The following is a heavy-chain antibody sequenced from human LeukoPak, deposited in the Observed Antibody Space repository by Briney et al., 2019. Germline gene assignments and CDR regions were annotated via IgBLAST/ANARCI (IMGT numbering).Heavy chain of an antibody. CDR1: GGSISSYY. CDR2: IYYSGST. V-gene: IGHV4-59*01. J-gene: IGHJ3*02. D-gene: IGHD7-27*01. CDR3: ARDSGFELGFLPMGKAFDI. Sequence: SETLSLTCTVSGGSISSYYWSWIRQPPGKGLEWIGYIYYSGSTNYNPSLKSRVTISVDTSKNQFSLKLSSVTAADTAVYYCARDSGFELGFLPMGKAFDIWGQGTMVTVSS.